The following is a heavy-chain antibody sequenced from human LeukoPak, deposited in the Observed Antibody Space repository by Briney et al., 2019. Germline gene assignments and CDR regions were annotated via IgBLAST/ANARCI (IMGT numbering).Heavy chain of an antibody. J-gene: IGHJ4*02. D-gene: IGHD5-24*01. CDR3: ARDLGWLQFGDYFDY. Sequence: GGSLRLSCAASGFSFSNYGMNWVRQAPGKGPEWVSGITGNGATTYYADSVKGRFTISRDNAKNSLYLQMNSLRAEDTAVYYCARDLGWLQFGDYFDYWGQGTLVTVSS. V-gene: IGHV3-21*01. CDR2: ITGNGATT. CDR1: GFSFSNYG.